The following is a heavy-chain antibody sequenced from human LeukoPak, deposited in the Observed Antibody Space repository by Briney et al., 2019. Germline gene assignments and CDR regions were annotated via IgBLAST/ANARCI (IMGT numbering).Heavy chain of an antibody. V-gene: IGHV1-2*02. J-gene: IGHJ5*02. CDR3: ARDQTLTVENWFDP. Sequence: ASVKVSCKASGYTFTGYYMHWVRQAPGQGLEWMGWINPNSGGTNYAQKFQGRVTMTRDTSISIAYMELSRLRSDDTAVYYCARDQTLTVENWFDPWGQGTLVTVSS. CDR1: GYTFTGYY. CDR2: INPNSGGT. D-gene: IGHD4-17*01.